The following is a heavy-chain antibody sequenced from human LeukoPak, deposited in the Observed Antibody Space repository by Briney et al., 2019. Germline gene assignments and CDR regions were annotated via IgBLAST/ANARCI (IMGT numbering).Heavy chain of an antibody. V-gene: IGHV1-69*05. J-gene: IGHJ3*02. CDR1: GGTFSSYA. D-gene: IGHD2-2*03. CDR3: ASMDIVVVPAAMSAFDI. CDR2: IIPIFGTA. Sequence: GASVKASCTASGGTFSSYAISWVRQAPGQGLEWMGGIIPIFGTANYAQKFQGRVTITTDESTSTAYMELSSLRSEDTAVYYCASMDIVVVPAAMSAFDIWGQGTMVTVSS.